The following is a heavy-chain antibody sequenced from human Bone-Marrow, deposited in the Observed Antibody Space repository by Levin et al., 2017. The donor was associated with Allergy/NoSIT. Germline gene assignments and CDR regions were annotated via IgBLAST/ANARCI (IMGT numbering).Heavy chain of an antibody. Sequence: GESLKISCAASGFTFSSYAMSWVRQAPGKGLEWVSAISGSGGSTYYADSVKGRFTISRDNSKNTLYLQMNSLRAEDTAVYYCANGLGYGDYAWGQGTMVTVSS. V-gene: IGHV3-23*01. D-gene: IGHD4-17*01. CDR3: ANGLGYGDYA. CDR1: GFTFSSYA. CDR2: ISGSGGST. J-gene: IGHJ3*01.